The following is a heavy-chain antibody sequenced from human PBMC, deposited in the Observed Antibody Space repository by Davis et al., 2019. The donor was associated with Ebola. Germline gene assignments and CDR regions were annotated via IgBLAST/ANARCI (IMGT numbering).Heavy chain of an antibody. CDR2: IYYSGST. Sequence: PSETLSLTCTVSGGSINSYNNYWSWIRQPPGKGLEWIATIYYSGSTYYNPSLKSRLTISVDRSTNQFSLKLTSVSAADTAVYYCARNSSGFGYFDYWGQGSLVTVSS. V-gene: IGHV4-39*07. D-gene: IGHD6-25*01. CDR1: GGSINSYNNY. CDR3: ARNSSGFGYFDY. J-gene: IGHJ4*02.